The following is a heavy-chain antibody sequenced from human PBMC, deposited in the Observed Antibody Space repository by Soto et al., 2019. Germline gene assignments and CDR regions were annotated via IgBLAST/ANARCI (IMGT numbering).Heavy chain of an antibody. CDR1: GFTFSSYA. Sequence: PGGSLRLSCAASGFTFSSYAMSWVRQAPGKGLEWVSAISGSGGSTYYADSVKGRFTISRDNSKNTLYLQMKSLRAEDTAVYYFEKDQGGGYRSYHYYGIDVWGQGTTVTVSS. CDR3: EKDQGGGYRSYHYYGIDV. V-gene: IGHV3-23*01. CDR2: ISGSGGST. D-gene: IGHD1-26*01. J-gene: IGHJ6*02.